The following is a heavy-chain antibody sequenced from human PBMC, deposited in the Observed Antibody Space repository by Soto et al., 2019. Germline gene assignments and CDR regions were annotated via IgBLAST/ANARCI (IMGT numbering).Heavy chain of an antibody. CDR2: IIPIFGTA. D-gene: IGHD1-26*01. V-gene: IGHV1-69*13. CDR1: GGTFSSYA. CDR3: GRSSGDQWELFFWGFEP. J-gene: IGHJ5*02. Sequence: SVKVSCKASGGTFSSYAISWVRQAPGQGLEWMGGIIPIFGTANYAQKFQGRVTITADESTSTAYMELSSLRSEDTAVYYCGRSSGDQWELFFWGFEPWGQGTLVPVSS.